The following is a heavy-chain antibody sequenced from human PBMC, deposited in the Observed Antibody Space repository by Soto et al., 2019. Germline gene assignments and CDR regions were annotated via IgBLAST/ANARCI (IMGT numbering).Heavy chain of an antibody. CDR2: IYYSGST. Sequence: SQTLSLTCTVSGGSISSHYWSWIRQPPGKGLEWIGYIYYSGSTNYNPSLKSRVTISVDTSKNQFSLKLSSVTAADTAVYYCARGSSSGYYYIVDYWGQGTLVTVSS. J-gene: IGHJ4*02. D-gene: IGHD3-22*01. CDR1: GGSISSHY. V-gene: IGHV4-59*11. CDR3: ARGSSSGYYYIVDY.